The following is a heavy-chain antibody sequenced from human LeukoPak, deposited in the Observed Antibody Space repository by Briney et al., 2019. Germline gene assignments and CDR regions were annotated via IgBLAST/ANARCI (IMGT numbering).Heavy chain of an antibody. D-gene: IGHD4-11*01. CDR1: GFTFSSYW. CDR2: INSDGSST. Sequence: PGGSLRLSCAASGFTFSSYWMHWVRQAPGKGLVWVSRINSDGSSTSYADSVKGRFTISRDNAKNTLYLQMNSLRAEDTAVYYCAKDPSNYGLIDYWGQGTLVTVSS. J-gene: IGHJ4*02. V-gene: IGHV3-74*01. CDR3: AKDPSNYGLIDY.